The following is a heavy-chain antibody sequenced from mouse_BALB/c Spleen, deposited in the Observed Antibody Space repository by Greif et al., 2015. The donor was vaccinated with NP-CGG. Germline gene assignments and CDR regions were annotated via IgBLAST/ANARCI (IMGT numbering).Heavy chain of an antibody. D-gene: IGHD4-1*01. CDR3: ARHPGENYFDY. Sequence: EVKLMESGGGLVKPGGSLKLSCAASGFTFSSYAMSWVRQTPEKRLEWVATISSGGSYTYYPDSVKGRFTISRDNAKNTLYLQMSSLRSEDTAMYYCARHPGENYFDYWGQGTTLTVSS. V-gene: IGHV5-9-3*01. CDR2: ISSGGSYT. J-gene: IGHJ2*01. CDR1: GFTFSSYA.